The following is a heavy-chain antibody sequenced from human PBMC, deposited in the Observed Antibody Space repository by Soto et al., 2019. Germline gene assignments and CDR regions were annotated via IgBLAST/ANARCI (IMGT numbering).Heavy chain of an antibody. Sequence: EVQLVESGGDLVQRGGSLRLSCVASGFNFKIYSMNWVRQAPGKGLEWFAYITSDTKTIKYVDSVKGRFTISRDTDRNLVYLHMNSLRDEDTAVYYCARSVEGHFDYWGQGTVVTVSS. CDR1: GFNFKIYS. V-gene: IGHV3-48*02. CDR2: ITSDTKTI. D-gene: IGHD6-19*01. CDR3: ARSVEGHFDY. J-gene: IGHJ4*02.